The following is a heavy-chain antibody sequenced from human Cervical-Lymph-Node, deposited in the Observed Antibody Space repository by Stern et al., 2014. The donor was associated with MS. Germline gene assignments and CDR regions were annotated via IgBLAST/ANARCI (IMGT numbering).Heavy chain of an antibody. CDR1: GFSLSTSGLG. J-gene: IGHJ4*02. CDR2: IYWDDQN. CDR3: AHRTAGPFDY. V-gene: IGHV2-5*02. Sequence: ESGPALVKPTQTLTLTCTFSGFSLSTSGLGVGWIRQPPGEALEWLAYIYWDDQNRYSPSLKSRLTITKDTSKNQVVLTLTNVDPVDTATYYCAHRTAGPFDYWGQGTLVTVSS.